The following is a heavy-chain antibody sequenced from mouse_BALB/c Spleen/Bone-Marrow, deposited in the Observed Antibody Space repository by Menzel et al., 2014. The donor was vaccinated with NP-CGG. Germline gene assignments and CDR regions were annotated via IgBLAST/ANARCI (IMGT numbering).Heavy chain of an antibody. CDR2: IDPADGNT. Sequence: VQLKESGAELVKPGASVKLSCTASGFNIKDTYMHWVKQRPEQGLEWIGRIDPADGNTKYDPKFQGKATITADTSSNTVCLQLSSLTSEATAVYYRAVYYYGSSLFAYWGQGTLVTVSA. CDR1: GFNIKDTY. V-gene: IGHV14-3*02. D-gene: IGHD1-1*01. J-gene: IGHJ3*01. CDR3: AVYYYGSSLFAY.